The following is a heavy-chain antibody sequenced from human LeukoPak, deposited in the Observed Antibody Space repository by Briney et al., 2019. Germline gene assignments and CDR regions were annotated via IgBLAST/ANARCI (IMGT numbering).Heavy chain of an antibody. CDR2: IIPILGIA. D-gene: IGHD5-18*01. Sequence: SVKVSCKAPGGTFSSYAISWVRQAPGQGLEWMGRIIPILGIANYAQKFQGRVTITADKSTSTAYMELSSLRSEDTAVYYCARDGGRGYSYGDYWGQGTLVTVSS. CDR3: ARDGGRGYSYGDY. CDR1: GGTFSSYA. V-gene: IGHV1-69*04. J-gene: IGHJ4*02.